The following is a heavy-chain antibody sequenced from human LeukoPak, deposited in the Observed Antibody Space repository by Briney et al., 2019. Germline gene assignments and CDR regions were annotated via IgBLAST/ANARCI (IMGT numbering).Heavy chain of an antibody. CDR3: ALVVIPLDAFDI. V-gene: IGHV1-8*01. CDR2: MNPNSGNT. D-gene: IGHD3-22*01. Sequence: ASVTVSCKASGYTFTSYDINWVRQATGQGLEWMGWMNPNSGNTGYAQKFQGRVTITRNTSISTAYMELSSLRSEDTAVYYCALVVIPLDAFDIWGQGTMVTVSS. J-gene: IGHJ3*02. CDR1: GYTFTSYD.